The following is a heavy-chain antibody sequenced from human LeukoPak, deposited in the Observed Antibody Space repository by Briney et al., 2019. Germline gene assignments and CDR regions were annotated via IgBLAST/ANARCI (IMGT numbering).Heavy chain of an antibody. V-gene: IGHV3-74*01. Sequence: GGSLRLSCAASGFTLSNSWIHWVRQAPGKGLVWVSRINSDGSTTTYADSVKGRFTISRDNAKNTLYLQMNSLRAEDTAVYYCARAARVDCTSPTCHSWLAPWGQGTQVTVSS. J-gene: IGHJ5*02. CDR1: GFTLSNSW. CDR2: INSDGSTT. CDR3: ARAARVDCTSPTCHSWLAP. D-gene: IGHD2/OR15-2a*01.